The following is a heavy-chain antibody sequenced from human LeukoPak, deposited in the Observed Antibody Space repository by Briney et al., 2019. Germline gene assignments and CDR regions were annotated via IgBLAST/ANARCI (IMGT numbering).Heavy chain of an antibody. V-gene: IGHV3-30*04. J-gene: IGHJ6*04. CDR1: GFTFGSYA. CDR2: ISYDGSNK. Sequence: GRSLRLSCAASGFTFGSYAMHWVRQAPGKGLEWVAVISYDGSNKYYADSVKGRFTISRDNSKNTLYLQMNSLRAEDTAVYYCARDRVPAAKRSGSMDVWGKGTTVTVSS. CDR3: ARDRVPAAKRSGSMDV. D-gene: IGHD2-2*01.